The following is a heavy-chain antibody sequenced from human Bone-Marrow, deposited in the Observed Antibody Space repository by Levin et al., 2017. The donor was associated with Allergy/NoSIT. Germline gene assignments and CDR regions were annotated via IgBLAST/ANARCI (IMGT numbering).Heavy chain of an antibody. CDR2: ISRSGAST. V-gene: IGHV3-23*01. D-gene: IGHD2/OR15-2a*01. Sequence: GGSLRLSCTASGFRFDNYAMNWVRQAPGKGLEWLSSISRSGASTYYSDSVKGRFTLSRDNSKNTLYLQMNSLRAADTAVYYCAKDRDPSSIGAAFDYWGQGILVSVSS. CDR1: GFRFDNYA. J-gene: IGHJ4*02. CDR3: AKDRDPSSIGAAFDY.